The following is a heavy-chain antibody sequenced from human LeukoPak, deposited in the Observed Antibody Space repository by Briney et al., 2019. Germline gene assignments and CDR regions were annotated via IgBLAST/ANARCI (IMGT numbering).Heavy chain of an antibody. D-gene: IGHD1-26*01. CDR1: GYTFTSYG. CDR2: ISAYDGNT. Sequence: DSVKVSCKASGYTFTSYGISWVRQAPGQGLEWMGWISAYDGNTNYAQKLQGRVTMTTDTSTSTAYMELRSLRSDDTAVYYCARDMVVGAANRYYYYYMDVWGKGTTVTVSS. J-gene: IGHJ6*03. V-gene: IGHV1-18*01. CDR3: ARDMVVGAANRYYYYYMDV.